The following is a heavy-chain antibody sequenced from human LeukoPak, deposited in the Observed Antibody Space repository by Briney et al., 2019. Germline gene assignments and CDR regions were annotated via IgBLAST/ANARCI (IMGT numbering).Heavy chain of an antibody. CDR2: IDDPGTM. CDR3: AKDAISGNSRYDFFDV. J-gene: IGHJ3*01. D-gene: IGHD1-7*01. CDR1: GLKFNLYA. Sequence: GGSLRLSCATSGLKFNLYAMTWVRQAPGKGLECVSTIDDPGTMYHADSVKGRFTISRDDSKSTLFLQMNSLRADDTALYYCAKDAISGNSRYDFFDVWGQGTMVIVSS. V-gene: IGHV3-23*01.